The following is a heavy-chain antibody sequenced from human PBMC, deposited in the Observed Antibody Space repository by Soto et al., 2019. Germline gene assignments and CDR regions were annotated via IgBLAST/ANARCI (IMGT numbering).Heavy chain of an antibody. CDR2: ISYDGSNK. J-gene: IGHJ3*02. V-gene: IGHV3-30*04. CDR1: GFTFSSYA. CDR3: ARGGIAVAGTDAFDI. Sequence: GALRLSCAASGFTFSSYAMHWVRQAPGKGLEWVAVISYDGSNKYYADSVKGRFTISRDNSKNTLYLQMNSLRAEDTAVYYCARGGIAVAGTDAFDIWGQGTMVTVSS. D-gene: IGHD6-19*01.